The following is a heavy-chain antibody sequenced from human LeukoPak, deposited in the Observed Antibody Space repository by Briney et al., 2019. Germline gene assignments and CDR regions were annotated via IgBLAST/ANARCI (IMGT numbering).Heavy chain of an antibody. CDR3: ARANRAFRAAAVGWFDP. Sequence: SETLSLTCTVSGGSISSYYWSWIRQPPGKGLEWIGYIYYSGSTNYNPSLKSRVTISVDTSKNQFSPKLSSVTAADTAVYYCARANRAFRAAAVGWFDPWGQGTLVTVSS. J-gene: IGHJ5*02. D-gene: IGHD6-13*01. V-gene: IGHV4-59*01. CDR1: GGSISSYY. CDR2: IYYSGST.